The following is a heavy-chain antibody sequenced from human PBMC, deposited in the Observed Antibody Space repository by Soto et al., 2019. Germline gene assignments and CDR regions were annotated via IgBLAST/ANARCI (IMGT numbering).Heavy chain of an antibody. J-gene: IGHJ6*03. V-gene: IGHV4-31*03. Sequence: QVQLQESGPGLVKPSQTLSLTCTVSGGSISSGGYYWSWIRQHPGKGLEWIGYIYYSGSTYYNPSLKSRVTISVDTSKNQFSLKLSSVTAADTAVYYCARESGYCSGGSCYSDDYYYYMDVWGNGTTVTVSS. D-gene: IGHD2-15*01. CDR3: ARESGYCSGGSCYSDDYYYYMDV. CDR1: GGSISSGGYY. CDR2: IYYSGST.